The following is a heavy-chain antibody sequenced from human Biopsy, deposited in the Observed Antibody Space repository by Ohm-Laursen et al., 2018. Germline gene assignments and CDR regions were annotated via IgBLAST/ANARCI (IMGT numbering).Heavy chain of an antibody. V-gene: IGHV1-69*01. Sequence: GPSVSAFCKVYAGSFINSSIGWARQPPGHGIEWLGGIILMFGKANYAQRIQGRATISADESTSTSYMELSSLTTEDTAIYYCARGPHSGSHSCFDYWGRGTLVTVSS. CDR3: ARGPHSGSHSCFDY. CDR1: AGSFINSS. D-gene: IGHD1-26*01. J-gene: IGHJ4*02. CDR2: IILMFGKA.